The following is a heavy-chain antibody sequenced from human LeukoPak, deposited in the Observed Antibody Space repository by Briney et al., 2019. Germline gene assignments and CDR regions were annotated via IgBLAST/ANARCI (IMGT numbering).Heavy chain of an antibody. CDR2: IYYSGST. D-gene: IGHD5-12*01. CDR1: GGSISSSSYY. CDR3: ARDGYSGNDGL. Sequence: ETLSLTCTVSGGSISSSSYYWGWIRQPPGKGLEWIGSIYYSGSTYYNPSLKSRVTISVDTSKNQFSLKLSSVTAADTAVYYCARDGYSGNDGLWGQGSLVTVSS. J-gene: IGHJ4*02. V-gene: IGHV4-39*07.